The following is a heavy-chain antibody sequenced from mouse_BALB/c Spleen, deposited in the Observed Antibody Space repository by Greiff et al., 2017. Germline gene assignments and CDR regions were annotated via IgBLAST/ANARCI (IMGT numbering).Heavy chain of an antibody. CDR3: ARAGNYHFDY. V-gene: IGHV1-55*01. J-gene: IGHJ2*01. Sequence: QVQLQQPGAELVKPGTSVKLSCKASGYNFTSYWINWVKLRPGQGLEWIGDIYPGSGSTNYNEKFKSKATLTVDTSSSTAYMQLSSLASEDSALYYCARAGNYHFDYWGQGTTLTVSS. CDR1: GYNFTSYW. CDR2: IYPGSGST. D-gene: IGHD2-1*01.